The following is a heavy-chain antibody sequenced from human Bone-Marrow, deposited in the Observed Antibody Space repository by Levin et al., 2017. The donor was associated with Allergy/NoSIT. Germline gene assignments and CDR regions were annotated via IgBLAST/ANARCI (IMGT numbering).Heavy chain of an antibody. V-gene: IGHV3-33*01. Sequence: GGSLRLSCAASGFTFSSYGMHWVRQAPGKGLEWVAVIWYDGSNRYYADSVKGRFTISRDNPKNTLYLQMNSLRAEDTAVYYCARDYYVSSGQMGWFDPWGQGTLVTVSS. CDR1: GFTFSSYG. J-gene: IGHJ5*02. CDR2: IWYDGSNR. CDR3: ARDYYVSSGQMGWFDP. D-gene: IGHD3-22*01.